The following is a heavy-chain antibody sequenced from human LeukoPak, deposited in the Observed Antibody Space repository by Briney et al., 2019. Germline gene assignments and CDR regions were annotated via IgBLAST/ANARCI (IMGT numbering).Heavy chain of an antibody. CDR3: AGGPAYYDFWSGYYRTFDY. D-gene: IGHD3-3*01. V-gene: IGHV4-59*08. CDR2: IYYSGST. J-gene: IGHJ4*02. CDR1: GGSISSYY. Sequence: SETLSLTCTVSGGSISSYYWSWIRQPPGKGLEWIGYIYYSGSTNYNPSLKSRVTISVDTSKSQFSLKLSSVTAADTAVYYCAGGPAYYDFWSGYYRTFDYWGQGTLVTVSS.